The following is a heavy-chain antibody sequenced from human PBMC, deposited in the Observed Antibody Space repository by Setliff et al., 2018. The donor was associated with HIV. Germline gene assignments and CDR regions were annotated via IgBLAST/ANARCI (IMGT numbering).Heavy chain of an antibody. V-gene: IGHV1-2*02. CDR1: GYMFNIYY. J-gene: IGHJ5*02. CDR3: ARDHVVCSGGTCRSDDP. Sequence: ASVKVSCKTSGYMFNIYYMHWVRQVPGQGLEWMGWSNPNTGGTKYAQKFQGRVTMTMDTSTTTAYMELSGLKSDDTAVYYCARDHVVCSGGTCRSDDPWGQGTLVTVSS. CDR2: SNPNTGGT. D-gene: IGHD2-15*01.